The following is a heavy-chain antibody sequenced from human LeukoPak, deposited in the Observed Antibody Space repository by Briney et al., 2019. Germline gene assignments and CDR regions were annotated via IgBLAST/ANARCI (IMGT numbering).Heavy chain of an antibody. Sequence: ASVKVSCKASGYTFTTYAMNWVRQAPGQGLEWMGWINTNTGNPTYAQGFTGRFVFSLDTSVSTAYLQISSLKAEDTAVYYCARVWRWLQHGYFDYWGQGTLVTVSS. J-gene: IGHJ4*02. CDR3: ARVWRWLQHGYFDY. V-gene: IGHV7-4-1*02. CDR1: GYTFTTYA. D-gene: IGHD5-24*01. CDR2: INTNTGNP.